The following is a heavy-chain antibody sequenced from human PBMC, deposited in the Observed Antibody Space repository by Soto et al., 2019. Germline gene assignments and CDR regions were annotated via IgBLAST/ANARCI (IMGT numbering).Heavy chain of an antibody. CDR3: ARGSGIAAAGTWSEVYFDY. CDR1: GGSISSSSYY. V-gene: IGHV4-39*01. D-gene: IGHD6-13*01. J-gene: IGHJ4*02. Sequence: SETLSLTCTVSGGSISSSSYYWGWIRQPPGKGLEWIGSIYYSGSTYYNPSLKSRVTISVDTSKNQFSLKLSSVTAADTAVYYCARGSGIAAAGTWSEVYFDYWGPGTLVTVSS. CDR2: IYYSGST.